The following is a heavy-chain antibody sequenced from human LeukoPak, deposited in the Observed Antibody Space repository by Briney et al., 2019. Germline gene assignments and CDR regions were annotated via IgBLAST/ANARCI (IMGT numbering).Heavy chain of an antibody. V-gene: IGHV3-48*01. J-gene: IGHJ4*02. Sequence: GGSLRLSCTASGFTFSYYDMNWVRQAPGKGLEWISYLSHTSGSEYFADSVRGRFTVSRDNAQNSFYLQMDSLRVEDTAVYYCARDLIGGNAYDYWGQGALVTVSS. CDR3: ARDLIGGNAYDY. CDR2: LSHTSGSE. D-gene: IGHD2-15*01. CDR1: GFTFSYYD.